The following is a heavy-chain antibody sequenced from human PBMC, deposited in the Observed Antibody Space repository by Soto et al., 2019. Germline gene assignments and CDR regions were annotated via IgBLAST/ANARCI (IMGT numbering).Heavy chain of an antibody. CDR3: ASGVGATLYYYYYGMDV. V-gene: IGHV3-74*01. D-gene: IGHD1-26*01. Sequence: GESLKISCAASGFTFSSYWMHWVRQAPGKGLVWVSRINSDGSSTSYADSVKGRFTISRDNAKNTLYLQMNSLRAEDTAVYYCASGVGATLYYYYYGMDVWGQGTTVTVSS. CDR2: INSDGSST. J-gene: IGHJ6*02. CDR1: GFTFSSYW.